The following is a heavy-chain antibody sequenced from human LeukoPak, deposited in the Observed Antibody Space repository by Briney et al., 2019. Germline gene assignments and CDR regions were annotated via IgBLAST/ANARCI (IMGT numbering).Heavy chain of an antibody. CDR2: IYYSGST. Sequence: SETLSLTCTVSGGSISSSSYYWGWIRQPPGKGLEWIGSIYYSGSTYYNPSLKSRVTISVDTSKNQFSPKLSSVTAADTAVYYCARMQGSGAFDIWGQGTMVTVSS. CDR3: ARMQGSGAFDI. V-gene: IGHV4-39*01. D-gene: IGHD7-27*01. CDR1: GGSISSSSYY. J-gene: IGHJ3*02.